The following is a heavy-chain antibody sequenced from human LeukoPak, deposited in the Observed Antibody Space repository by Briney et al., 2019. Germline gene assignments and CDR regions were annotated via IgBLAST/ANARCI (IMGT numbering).Heavy chain of an antibody. CDR2: IYSGGST. CDR3: ARSSGYYTCYFDY. V-gene: IGHV3-53*01. Sequence: GGSLRLSCAASGFTVSSNYMSWVRQAPGKGLEWVSVIYSGGSTYYADSVKGRFTISRDNSKDTLYLQMNSLRAEDTAVYYCARSSGYYTCYFDYWGQGTLVTVSS. CDR1: GFTVSSNY. J-gene: IGHJ4*02. D-gene: IGHD3-3*01.